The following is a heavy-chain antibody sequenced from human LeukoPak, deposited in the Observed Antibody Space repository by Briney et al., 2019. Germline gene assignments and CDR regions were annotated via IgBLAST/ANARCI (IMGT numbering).Heavy chain of an antibody. D-gene: IGHD3-10*01. Sequence: GGSLRLSCAASGFTFSNAWMSWVRQAPGKGLEWVGRIKSKTDGGTTDYAAPVKGRFTISRDDSKNTLYLQMISPKTEDTAVYYCTTAGYGSGMAFDIWGQGTMVTVSS. V-gene: IGHV3-15*01. CDR1: GFTFSNAW. CDR2: IKSKTDGGTT. CDR3: TTAGYGSGMAFDI. J-gene: IGHJ3*02.